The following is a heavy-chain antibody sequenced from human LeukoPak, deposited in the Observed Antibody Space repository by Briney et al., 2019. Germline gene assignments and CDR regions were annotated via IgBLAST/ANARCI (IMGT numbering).Heavy chain of an antibody. CDR3: ARGSPPRGGIAAAGPTIGFDY. J-gene: IGHJ4*02. CDR2: ISSSSSII. V-gene: IGHV3-48*02. Sequence: GGSLRLSCTASGFTFSTYSMNWVRQAPGKGLEWVSYISSSSSIIYYADSVKGRFTISRDNAKNSLYLQMNSLRDEDTAVYYCARGSPPRGGIAAAGPTIGFDYWGQGTLVSVSS. D-gene: IGHD6-13*01. CDR1: GFTFSTYS.